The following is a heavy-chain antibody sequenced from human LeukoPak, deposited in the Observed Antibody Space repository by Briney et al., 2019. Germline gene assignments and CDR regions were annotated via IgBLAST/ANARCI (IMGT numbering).Heavy chain of an antibody. J-gene: IGHJ4*02. CDR3: ARDHAGPILTGYYPDY. V-gene: IGHV1-69*06. D-gene: IGHD3-9*01. CDR2: IIPIFGTA. Sequence: SVKVSCKASGGTFSSYAISWVRQAPGQGLEWMGGIIPIFGTANYAQKFQGRVTITADKSTSTAYMELSSLRSEDTAVYYCARDHAGPILTGYYPDYWGQGTLVTVSS. CDR1: GGTFSSYA.